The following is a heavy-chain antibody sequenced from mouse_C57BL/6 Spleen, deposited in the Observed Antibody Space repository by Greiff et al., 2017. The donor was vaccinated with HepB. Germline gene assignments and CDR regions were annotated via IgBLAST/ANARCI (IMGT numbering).Heavy chain of an antibody. CDR3: AKNYRSGYDRGYAFDY. CDR2: IHPNSGST. V-gene: IGHV1-64*01. J-gene: IGHJ2*01. Sequence: QVQLLQPGAELVKPGASVKLSCKASGYTFTSYWMHWVQQRPGQGLEWIGMIHPNSGSTNYNEKFKSKATLTVDKSSSTAYMQLSSLTSEDAAVYYCAKNYRSGYDRGYAFDYWGPGTTLTVSS. CDR1: GYTFTSYW. D-gene: IGHD3-2*02.